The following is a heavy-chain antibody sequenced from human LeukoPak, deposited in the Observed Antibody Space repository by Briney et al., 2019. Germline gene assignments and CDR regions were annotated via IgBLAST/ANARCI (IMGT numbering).Heavy chain of an antibody. J-gene: IGHJ6*02. CDR2: ISYDESNK. CDR3: ARGTDTKPFWSGYWVDV. V-gene: IGHV3-30*03. CDR1: GFTFSGSA. D-gene: IGHD3-3*01. Sequence: PGGSLRLSCAASGFTFSGSAMHRVRQAPGKGLEWVAVISYDESNKYYGDDVKGRFTISRDNSKNTLYLQMSSLRAEDTAVYYCARGTDTKPFWSGYWVDVWGQGTTVTVSS.